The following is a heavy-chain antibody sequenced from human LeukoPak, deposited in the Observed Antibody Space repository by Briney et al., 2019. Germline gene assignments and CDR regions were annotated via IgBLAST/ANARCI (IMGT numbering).Heavy chain of an antibody. CDR2: IIPIFGTA. CDR1: GGTFSSYA. CDR3: AKNIVVVPAAKRGLGPYYYYMDV. V-gene: IGHV1-69*13. J-gene: IGHJ6*03. Sequence: GASVKVSCKASGGTFSSYAISWVRQAPGQGLEWMGGIIPIFGTANYAQKFQGRVTITADESTSTAYMELSSLRSEDTAVYYCAKNIVVVPAAKRGLGPYYYYMDVWGKGTTVTVSS. D-gene: IGHD2-2*01.